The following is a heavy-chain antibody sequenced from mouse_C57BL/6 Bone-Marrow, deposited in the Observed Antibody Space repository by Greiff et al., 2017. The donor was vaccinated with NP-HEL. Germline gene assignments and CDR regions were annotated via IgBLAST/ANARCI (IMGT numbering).Heavy chain of an antibody. V-gene: IGHV1-80*01. CDR1: GYAFSSYW. J-gene: IGHJ1*03. CDR3: TSPITTVGYVDV. CDR2: IYPGDGDT. Sequence: QVQLQQSGAELVKPGASVKISCKASGYAFSSYWMNWVKQRPGKGLEWIGQIYPGDGDTNYNGKFKGKATLTADKSSSTAYMQLSSLTSEDSAVYGCTSPITTVGYVDVGGTGTTVTVSS. D-gene: IGHD1-1*01.